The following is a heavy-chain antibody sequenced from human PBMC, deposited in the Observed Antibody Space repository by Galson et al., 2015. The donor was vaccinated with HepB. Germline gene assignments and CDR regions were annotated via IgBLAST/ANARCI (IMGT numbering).Heavy chain of an antibody. V-gene: IGHV5-10-1*01. CDR1: GYSFTSYW. CDR3: ASTHSSIAARLNGMDV. CDR2: IDPSDSYT. D-gene: IGHD6-6*01. J-gene: IGHJ6*02. Sequence: QSGAEVKKPGESLRISCKGSGYSFTSYWISWVRQMPGKGLEWMGRIDPSDSYTNYSPSFQGHVTISADKSISTAYLQWSSLKASDTAMYYCASTHSSIAARLNGMDVWGQGTTVTVSS.